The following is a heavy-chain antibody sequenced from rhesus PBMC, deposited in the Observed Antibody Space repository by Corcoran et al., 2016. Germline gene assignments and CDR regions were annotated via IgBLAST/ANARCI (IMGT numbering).Heavy chain of an antibody. CDR3: ASGSWEYCTGSGGDVPYYFDY. CDR1: GGSISSSY. V-gene: IGHV4-169*02. Sequence: QLQLQESGPGLVKPSETLSVTCAVSGGSISSSYWSWIRQAPGQGLDCIGYISGSGGGTKYNPSLKSRGTRSVATSKSQLCVKLSSVTAADTAVYYCASGSWEYCTGSGGDVPYYFDYWGQGVLVTVSS. J-gene: IGHJ4*01. D-gene: IGHD2-21*01. CDR2: ISGSGGGT.